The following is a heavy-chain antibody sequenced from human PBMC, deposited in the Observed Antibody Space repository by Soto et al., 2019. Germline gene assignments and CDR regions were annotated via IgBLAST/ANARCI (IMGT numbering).Heavy chain of an antibody. J-gene: IGHJ6*02. Sequence: SETLSLTCAVYGGSFSGYYWSWIRQPPGKGLEWIGEINHSGSTNYNPSLKSRVTISVDTSKNQFSLKLSSVTAADTAVYYCARGPGGSYYDYHDGMDVWGQGTTVTVSS. D-gene: IGHD1-26*01. V-gene: IGHV4-34*01. CDR3: ARGPGGSYYDYHDGMDV. CDR1: GGSFSGYY. CDR2: INHSGST.